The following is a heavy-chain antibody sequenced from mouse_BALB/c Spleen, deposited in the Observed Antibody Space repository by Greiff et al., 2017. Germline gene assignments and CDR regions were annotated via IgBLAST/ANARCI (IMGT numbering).Heavy chain of an antibody. CDR2: ISSGGSYT. V-gene: IGHV5-9-3*01. CDR3: ARCTTVVNAMDY. Sequence: EVQGVESGGGLVKPGGSLKLSCAASGFTFSSYAMSWVRQTPEKRLEWVATISSGGSYTYYPDSVKGRFTISRDNAKNTLYLQMSSLRSEDTAMYYCARCTTVVNAMDYWGQGTSVTVSS. D-gene: IGHD1-1*01. CDR1: GFTFSSYA. J-gene: IGHJ4*01.